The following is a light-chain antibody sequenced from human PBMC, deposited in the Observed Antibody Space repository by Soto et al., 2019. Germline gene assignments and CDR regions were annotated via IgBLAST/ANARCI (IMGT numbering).Light chain of an antibody. CDR1: QSISTY. CDR2: AAS. Sequence: DIQLTQTPSTLSGSVGDRVTITCRAVQSISTYLNWYQPKPGKAPKLLIYAASNLQPGVPSRFSGSGSGTDFTLTFSSLQPEDFVTYYCQQSYSTPRTFGQRTKVDIK. CDR3: QQSYSTPRT. V-gene: IGKV1-39*01. J-gene: IGKJ1*01.